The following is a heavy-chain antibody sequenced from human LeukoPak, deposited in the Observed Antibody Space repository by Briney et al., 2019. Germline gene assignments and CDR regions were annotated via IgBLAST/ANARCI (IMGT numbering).Heavy chain of an antibody. Sequence: GGTLRLSCAASGFTLSNYGMSWVRQAPGKGLEWVSSISGSDGSTYYADSVKGRFTISRDNSKNTLYLQMNSLRAEDTAVYYCAKCPVPEHSRWFDPWGQGTLVTVSS. CDR1: GFTLSNYG. CDR3: AKCPVPEHSRWFDP. CDR2: ISGSDGST. J-gene: IGHJ5*02. D-gene: IGHD2-2*01. V-gene: IGHV3-23*01.